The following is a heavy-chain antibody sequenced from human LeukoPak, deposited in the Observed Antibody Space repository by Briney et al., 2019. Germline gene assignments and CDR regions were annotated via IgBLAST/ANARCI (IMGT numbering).Heavy chain of an antibody. CDR1: GYTFTSYA. CDR3: ARDLRVTTTGILLWDY. V-gene: IGHV7-4-1*02. J-gene: IGHJ4*02. Sequence: ASVKVSCKASGYTFTSYAMNWVRQAPGQGLEWMGWINTNTGNPTYAQGFTGRFVFSLDTSVSAAYLQISSLKAEDTAVYYCARDLRVTTTGILLWDYWGQGTLVTVSS. D-gene: IGHD2/OR15-2a*01. CDR2: INTNTGNP.